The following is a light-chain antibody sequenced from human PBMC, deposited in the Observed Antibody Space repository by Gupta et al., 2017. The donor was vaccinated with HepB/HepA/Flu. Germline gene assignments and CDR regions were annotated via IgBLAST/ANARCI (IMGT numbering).Light chain of an antibody. CDR3: HVWDSSDVV. CDR1: TIGSKS. CDR2: EDN. V-gene: IGLV3-21*03. J-gene: IGLJ2*01. Sequence: YVLHPPPSVSVAPGKTARIACGGNTIGSKSVNWYQQKSGQAPVLVVYEDNVRPSGIPERFSASNSGNTATLTISRVEAGDEADYYCHVWDSSDVVFGGGTKLTVL.